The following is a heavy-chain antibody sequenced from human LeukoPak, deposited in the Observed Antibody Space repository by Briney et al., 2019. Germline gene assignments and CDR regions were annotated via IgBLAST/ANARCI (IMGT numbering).Heavy chain of an antibody. CDR2: ITDSGSSI. Sequence: GGSLRLSRAASGFTFRDYNMNWVRQAPGQGPEWVSYITDSGSSIHYADSVNGRFTISRDNAKNSLYLQMNSLRAGDSAVYYCARSIGLTGGGVDVWGQGTMVTVSS. CDR3: ARSIGLTGGGVDV. CDR1: GFTFRDYN. J-gene: IGHJ3*01. V-gene: IGHV3-11*01. D-gene: IGHD2-8*02.